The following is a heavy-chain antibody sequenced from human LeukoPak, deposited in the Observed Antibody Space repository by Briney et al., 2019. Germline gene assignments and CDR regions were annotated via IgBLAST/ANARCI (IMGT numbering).Heavy chain of an antibody. CDR2: INPNSGGT. Sequence: ASVKVSCKASGYTFTGYYMHWVRQAPGQGLEWMGWINPNSGGTNYAQKFQGRVIMTRDETISTAYIELSRLRSDDTAVYHCARPGGDCSSTSCSFDYWGQGTLVTVSS. CDR1: GYTFTGYY. V-gene: IGHV1-2*02. CDR3: ARPGGDCSSTSCSFDY. D-gene: IGHD2-2*01. J-gene: IGHJ4*02.